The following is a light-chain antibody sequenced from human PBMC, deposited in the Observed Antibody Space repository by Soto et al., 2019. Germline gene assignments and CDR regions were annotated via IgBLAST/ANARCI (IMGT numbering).Light chain of an antibody. V-gene: IGKV1-5*01. CDR3: QQYRNNSYS. CDR2: DAC. CDR1: QPVPTF. J-gene: IGKJ2*03. Sequence: PLTQSPSPVSASVGDRVTASCRPRQPVPTFVAWYQQKPGGALKVVIFDACILGSGVASRFRGSGFGKEFTLRISSLQPGDFATYYCQQYRNNSYSFGQGTKLEIK.